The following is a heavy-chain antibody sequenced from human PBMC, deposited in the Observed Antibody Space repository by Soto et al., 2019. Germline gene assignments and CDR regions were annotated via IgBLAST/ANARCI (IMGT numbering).Heavy chain of an antibody. J-gene: IGHJ4*02. V-gene: IGHV3-7*01. Sequence: EVQLVESGGGLVQPGGSLRLSCAVSGFTFSNYWMNWVRQAPGKGLEWVAIIKQDGSETHYVDSVRGRFTIPRDKDKNSVYLQMSSLRAEDTAVYYCTGSSGWRLDYWGQGTLVTVSS. CDR2: IKQDGSET. CDR3: TGSSGWRLDY. D-gene: IGHD6-19*01. CDR1: GFTFSNYW.